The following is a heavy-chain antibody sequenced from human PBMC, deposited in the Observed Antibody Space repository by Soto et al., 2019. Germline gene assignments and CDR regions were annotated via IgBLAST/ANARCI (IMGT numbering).Heavy chain of an antibody. V-gene: IGHV4-39*07. CDR1: GGSISSSSYY. CDR3: ARNRYCSSTSCYEVDY. CDR2: IYYSGST. J-gene: IGHJ4*02. Sequence: QLQLQESGPGLVKPSETLSLTCTVSGGSISSSSYYWGWIRQPPGKGLEWIGSIYYSGSTYYNPSLKSRVTMSVDTSKNQFSLKLSSVTAVDTAVYYCARNRYCSSTSCYEVDYWGQGTLVTVSS. D-gene: IGHD2-2*01.